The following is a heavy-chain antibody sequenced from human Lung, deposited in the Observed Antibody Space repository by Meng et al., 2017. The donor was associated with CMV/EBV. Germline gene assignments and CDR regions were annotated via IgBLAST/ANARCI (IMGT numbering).Heavy chain of an antibody. D-gene: IGHD1-26*01. Sequence: SCAASGFTFNTYGVHWVRQAPGKGLEWVAVISSDGSKKYYADSVEGRFTISRDNSKNTLYLQMNSLRPEDTAVYFCARVFTELEDYYYGMDVWGQGTXVTVSS. V-gene: IGHV3-30*04. CDR3: ARVFTELEDYYYGMDV. CDR2: ISSDGSKK. J-gene: IGHJ6*02. CDR1: GFTFNTYG.